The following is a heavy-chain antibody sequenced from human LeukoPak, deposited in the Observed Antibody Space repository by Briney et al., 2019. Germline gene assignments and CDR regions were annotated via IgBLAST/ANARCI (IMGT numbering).Heavy chain of an antibody. CDR3: ARGANYDFWTPTRGWFDP. Sequence: ASVKVSCKASGYTFTSYLISWVGQAPGQGMEWMGWISVYNGNTNYAQNLQGRVTMTTDTSTSTAYMELRSLRSDDTAVYYCARGANYDFWTPTRGWFDPWGQGTLVTVSS. V-gene: IGHV1-18*04. CDR2: ISVYNGNT. D-gene: IGHD3-3*01. J-gene: IGHJ5*02. CDR1: GYTFTSYL.